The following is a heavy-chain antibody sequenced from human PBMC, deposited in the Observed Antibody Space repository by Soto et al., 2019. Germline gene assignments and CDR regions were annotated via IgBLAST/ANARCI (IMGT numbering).Heavy chain of an antibody. Sequence: SETLSLTCAVYGGSFSGYYWSWIRQPPGKGLEWIGEINHSGSTNYNPSLKSRVTISVDTSKNQFSLKLSSVTAADTAVYYCASGGMKGVDYWGQGTLVTVSS. CDR2: INHSGST. CDR3: ASGGMKGVDY. J-gene: IGHJ4*02. V-gene: IGHV4-34*01. CDR1: GGSFSGYY.